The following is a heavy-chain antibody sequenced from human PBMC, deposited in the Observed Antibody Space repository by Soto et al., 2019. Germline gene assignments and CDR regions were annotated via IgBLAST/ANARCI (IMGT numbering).Heavy chain of an antibody. Sequence: GGSLRLSCAASGFTFSSYGMHWVRQAPGKGLEWVAVISYDGSNKYYADSVKGRFTISRDNSKNTLYLQMNSLRAEDTAVYYCAKDSGAPPKGGQWLPAGMDVWGQGTTVTVSS. CDR2: ISYDGSNK. CDR1: GFTFSSYG. CDR3: AKDSGAPPKGGQWLPAGMDV. J-gene: IGHJ6*02. V-gene: IGHV3-30*18. D-gene: IGHD6-19*01.